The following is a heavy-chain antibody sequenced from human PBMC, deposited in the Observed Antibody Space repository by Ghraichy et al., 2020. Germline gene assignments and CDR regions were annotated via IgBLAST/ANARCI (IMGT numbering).Heavy chain of an antibody. J-gene: IGHJ3*01. CDR3: AKDPGYCSGGRCFPDAFDV. D-gene: IGHD2-15*01. Sequence: GESLNISCVASGLTFSSYRMSWVRQAPGKGPEWVSFIDGSSSYIYYADSVKGRFTVSRDNTKNSLYLQMNSLRVEDTAMYYCAKDPGYCSGGRCFPDAFDVWGQGTMVTVSS. V-gene: IGHV3-21*01. CDR2: IDGSSSYI. CDR1: GLTFSSYR.